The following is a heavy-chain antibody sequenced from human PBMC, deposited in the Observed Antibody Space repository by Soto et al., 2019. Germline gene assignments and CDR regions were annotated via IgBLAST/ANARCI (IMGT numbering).Heavy chain of an antibody. CDR1: GGTLSSYA. Sequence: ASVKVSCKAPGGTLSSYAISWVRQAPGQGLEWMGGIIPIFGTANYAQKFQGRVTITADDSTSTAYMELSSLRAEDTALYYCARDLSRSGYSSAAFDIWGQGTTVTVSS. V-gene: IGHV1-69*13. CDR3: ARDLSRSGYSSAAFDI. J-gene: IGHJ3*02. D-gene: IGHD3-22*01. CDR2: IIPIFGTA.